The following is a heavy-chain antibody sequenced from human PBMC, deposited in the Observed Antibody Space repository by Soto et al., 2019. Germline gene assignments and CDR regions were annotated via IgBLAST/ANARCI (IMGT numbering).Heavy chain of an antibody. Sequence: PGGSLRLSCAASGFTFSSYGMHWVRQAPGKGLEWVAVISYDGSNKYYADSVKGRFTISRDNSKNTLYLQMNSLRAEDTAVYYCAKDIVVVVADTPQYYYGMDVWGQGTTVTVSS. CDR3: AKDIVVVVADTPQYYYGMDV. CDR1: GFTFSSYG. J-gene: IGHJ6*02. V-gene: IGHV3-30*18. CDR2: ISYDGSNK. D-gene: IGHD2-15*01.